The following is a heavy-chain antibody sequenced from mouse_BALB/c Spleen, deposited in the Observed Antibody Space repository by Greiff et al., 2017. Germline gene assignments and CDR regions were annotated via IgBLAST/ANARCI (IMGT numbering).Heavy chain of an antibody. Sequence: DVMLVESGGDLVKPGGSLKLSCAASGFTFSSYGMSWVRQTPDKRLEWVATISSGGSYTYYPDSVKGRFTISRDNAKNTLYLQMSRLKSEDTAMYYCARMGDGYYDYWGQGTTLTVSS. J-gene: IGHJ2*01. V-gene: IGHV5-6*02. CDR2: ISSGGSYT. CDR1: GFTFSSYG. D-gene: IGHD2-3*01. CDR3: ARMGDGYYDY.